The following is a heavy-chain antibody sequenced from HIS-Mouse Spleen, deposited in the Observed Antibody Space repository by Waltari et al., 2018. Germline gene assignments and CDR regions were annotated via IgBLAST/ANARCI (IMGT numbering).Heavy chain of an antibody. D-gene: IGHD6-19*01. CDR2: ISAYNGNT. Sequence: QVQLVQSGAEVKKPGASVKVSGKASGYTFTRYRISWVRQAPGPGLEWMGWISAYNGNTNDAQKVQGRVTMTTDTSTSTAYMELRSLRSDDTAVYYCARIAVAGTAVDYWGQGTLVTVSS. J-gene: IGHJ4*02. CDR1: GYTFTRYR. CDR3: ARIAVAGTAVDY. V-gene: IGHV1-18*01.